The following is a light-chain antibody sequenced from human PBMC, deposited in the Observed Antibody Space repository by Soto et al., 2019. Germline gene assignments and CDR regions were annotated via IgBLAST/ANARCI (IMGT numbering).Light chain of an antibody. CDR2: DVS. Sequence: QSALTQPASVSGSPGQSITISCTGTSGDVGGYSFVSWYQHHPGKAPKLIIYDVSSRPSGVSHRFSGSKSGNTASLTISGLQADDEADYYCTSYTGINTVVFGGGTKLTVL. J-gene: IGLJ2*01. CDR3: TSYTGINTVV. V-gene: IGLV2-14*03. CDR1: SGDVGGYSF.